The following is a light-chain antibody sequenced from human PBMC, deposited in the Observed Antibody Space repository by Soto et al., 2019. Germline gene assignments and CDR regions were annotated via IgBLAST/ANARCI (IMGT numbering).Light chain of an antibody. V-gene: IGKV3-11*01. J-gene: IGKJ4*01. CDR3: QQRSNWPWT. Sequence: EIVLTQSPATLSLSPGERATLSCRASQSVSSYLAWYQQKPGQAPRLLLYDTSNRATGIPARFSGSGSGTDFTLTISILEPEDFALYYCQQRSNWPWTFGGGTKVEIK. CDR2: DTS. CDR1: QSVSSY.